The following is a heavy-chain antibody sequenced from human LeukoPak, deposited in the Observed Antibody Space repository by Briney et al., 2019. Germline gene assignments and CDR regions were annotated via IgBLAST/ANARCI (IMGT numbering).Heavy chain of an antibody. CDR1: GGSISSHY. CDR3: ARSPLGDYYYYYTDV. J-gene: IGHJ6*03. Sequence: SSETLSLTCTVSGGSISSHYWSWIRQPPGKGLEWLGYIYYSGSTNYNPSLKSRVTISVDTSKNQFSLKLSSVTAADTAVYYCARSPLGDYYYYYTDVWGKGTTVTVSS. CDR2: IYYSGST. D-gene: IGHD3-16*01. V-gene: IGHV4-59*11.